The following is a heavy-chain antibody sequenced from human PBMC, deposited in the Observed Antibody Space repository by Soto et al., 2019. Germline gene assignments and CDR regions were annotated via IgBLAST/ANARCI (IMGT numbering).Heavy chain of an antibody. J-gene: IGHJ4*02. CDR1: GFTFSSYG. CDR3: AKGQLSVEMAPVDY. V-gene: IGHV3-30*18. Sequence: QVQLVESGGGVVQPGRSLRLSCAASGFTFSSYGMHWVRRAPGKGLEWVAVISYDGSNKYYADSVKGRFTISRDNSKNTLYLQMNSLRAEDTAVYYCAKGQLSVEMAPVDYWGQGTLVTVSS. D-gene: IGHD5-18*01. CDR2: ISYDGSNK.